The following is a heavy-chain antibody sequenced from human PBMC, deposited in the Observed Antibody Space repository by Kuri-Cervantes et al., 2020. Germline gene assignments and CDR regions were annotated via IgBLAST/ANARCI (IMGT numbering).Heavy chain of an antibody. CDR3: AKDLIGSGWYYFDY. D-gene: IGHD6-19*01. J-gene: IGHJ4*02. Sequence: GGSLRLSCAASGSTFDDYAMHWVRQAPGKGLEWVSGISWNSGSIGYADSVEGRFTISRDNAKNSLYLQMNSLRAEDTAVYYCAKDLIGSGWYYFDYWGQGTLVTVSS. CDR2: ISWNSGSI. V-gene: IGHV3-9*01. CDR1: GSTFDDYA.